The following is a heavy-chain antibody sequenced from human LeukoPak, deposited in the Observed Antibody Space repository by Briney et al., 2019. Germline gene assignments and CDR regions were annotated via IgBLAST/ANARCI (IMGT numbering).Heavy chain of an antibody. V-gene: IGHV1-46*01. CDR3: ARETYYYDSSGYYLPGDY. J-gene: IGHJ4*02. CDR2: INPSGGST. CDR1: GYTFTSYY. Sequence: ASVKVSCKASGYTFTSYYMHWVRQAPGQGLEWMGIINPSGGSTSYAQKFQGRVTKTRDTSTSTVYMELSSLRSEDTAVYYCARETYYYDSSGYYLPGDYWGQGTLVTVSS. D-gene: IGHD3-22*01.